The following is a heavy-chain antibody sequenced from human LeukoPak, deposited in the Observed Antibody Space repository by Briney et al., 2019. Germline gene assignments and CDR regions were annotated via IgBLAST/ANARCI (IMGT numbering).Heavy chain of an antibody. Sequence: QAGGSLRLSCAASGFTFSNYWMSWVRQTPGKGLEWVAEIKQDGSEKNYVDSVKGRFIISRDNTKSSLSLQMSSLRDEDTAVYYCARDKYMSGHVGSLFDPWGQGTLVIVSS. D-gene: IGHD1-1*01. V-gene: IGHV3-7*01. CDR2: IKQDGSEK. J-gene: IGHJ5*02. CDR3: ARDKYMSGHVGSLFDP. CDR1: GFTFSNYW.